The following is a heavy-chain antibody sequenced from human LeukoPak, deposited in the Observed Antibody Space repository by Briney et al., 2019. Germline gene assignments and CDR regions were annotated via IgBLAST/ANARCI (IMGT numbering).Heavy chain of an antibody. CDR2: IYYSGST. V-gene: IGHV4-59*05. CDR3: ARRGGIIRGVASYYYMDV. D-gene: IGHD3-10*01. Sequence: SETLSLTCTVSGGSISSYYWSWIRQPAGKGLEWIGSIYYSGSTYYNPSLKSRVTISVDTSQNQFSLKLSSVTAADTAAYYCARRGGIIRGVASYYYMDVWGKGTTVTISS. CDR1: GGSISSYY. J-gene: IGHJ6*03.